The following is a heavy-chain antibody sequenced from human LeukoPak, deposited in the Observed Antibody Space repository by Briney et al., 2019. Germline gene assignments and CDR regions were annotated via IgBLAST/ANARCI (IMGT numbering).Heavy chain of an antibody. Sequence: SVKVSCKASGGTFSSYAISWVRQAPGQGLEWMGGIIPIFGTANYAQKFQGRVTITADESTSTAYMELSSLRSEDTAVCYCARSAVVAVVIDNWFDPWGQGTLVTVSS. CDR1: GGTFSSYA. V-gene: IGHV1-69*13. D-gene: IGHD2-15*01. CDR2: IIPIFGTA. J-gene: IGHJ5*02. CDR3: ARSAVVAVVIDNWFDP.